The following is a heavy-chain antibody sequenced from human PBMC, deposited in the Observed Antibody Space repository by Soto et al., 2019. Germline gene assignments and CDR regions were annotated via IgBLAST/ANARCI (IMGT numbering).Heavy chain of an antibody. CDR1: GFTFSSYS. Sequence: GFTFSSYSMNWVRQAPGKGLEWVSYISSSSSTIYYADSVKGRFTISRDNAKXSLYLQMNSLRAEDTAVYYCARELACSSTSCYAYNWFDPWGQGTLVTVS. J-gene: IGHJ5*02. CDR2: ISSSSSTI. D-gene: IGHD2-2*01. CDR3: ARELACSSTSCYAYNWFDP. V-gene: IGHV3-48*01.